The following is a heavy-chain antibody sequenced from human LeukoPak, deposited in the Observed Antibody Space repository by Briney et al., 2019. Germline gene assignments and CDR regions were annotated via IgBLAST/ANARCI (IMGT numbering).Heavy chain of an antibody. J-gene: IGHJ6*03. Sequence: SVKVSCKASGGTFSSYAISWVLQAPGQGLEWMGRIIPIFGTANYAQKFQGRVTITTDESTSTAYMELSSLRSEDTAVYYCARDYDILTGPNPKYYYYYMDVWGKGTTVTVSS. CDR2: IIPIFGTA. D-gene: IGHD3-9*01. CDR1: GGTFSSYA. CDR3: ARDYDILTGPNPKYYYYYMDV. V-gene: IGHV1-69*05.